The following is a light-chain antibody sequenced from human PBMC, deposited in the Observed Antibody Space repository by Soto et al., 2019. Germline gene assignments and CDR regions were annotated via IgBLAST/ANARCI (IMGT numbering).Light chain of an antibody. CDR2: GAS. Sequence: DTVITQSPSTLSVSPGERATLSCRASQSVSSRLAWYQQKPGQAPRLLIYGASNRATGIPARFTGSGPGTEFTLTISSLQSEDFAFYYCQQYNDWPRTFGQGTKVDIK. J-gene: IGKJ1*01. CDR1: QSVSSR. V-gene: IGKV3-15*01. CDR3: QQYNDWPRT.